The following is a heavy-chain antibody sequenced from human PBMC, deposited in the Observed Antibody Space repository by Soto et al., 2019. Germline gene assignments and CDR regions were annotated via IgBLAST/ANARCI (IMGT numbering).Heavy chain of an antibody. D-gene: IGHD1-1*01. CDR1: GFSLDTSGVG. Sequence: SGPTLGNPTQTLTLTCTFSGFSLDTSGVGVGWIRQPPGKALEWVALISWNDDKYYSPSLKGRLTITKDTSKNQVVLTMTNMDPADTATYYCARRLCQSRYESNLFAPRGQGTLVIVSA. CDR3: ARRLCQSRYESNLFAP. J-gene: IGHJ1*01. CDR2: ISWNDDK. V-gene: IGHV2-5*01.